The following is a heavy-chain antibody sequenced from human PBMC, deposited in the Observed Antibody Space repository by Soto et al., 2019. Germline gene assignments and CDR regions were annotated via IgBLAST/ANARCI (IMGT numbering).Heavy chain of an antibody. J-gene: IGHJ5*02. CDR3: AREFWGGYGGGKWIDP. CDR2: IYYSGST. Sequence: QVQLQESGPGLVKPSETLSLTCTVSGGSISNSYWNWIRQPPGRGLEWIGDIYYSGSTNYNPSLKGRVTISLDTSRNQFYLKLSSVTAADAAVYYCAREFWGGYGGGKWIDPWGQGTLVTVAS. V-gene: IGHV4-59*12. CDR1: GGSISNSY. D-gene: IGHD3-3*01.